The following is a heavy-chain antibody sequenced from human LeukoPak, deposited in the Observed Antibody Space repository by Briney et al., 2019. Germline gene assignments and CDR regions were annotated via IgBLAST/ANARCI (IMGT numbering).Heavy chain of an antibody. CDR3: ARSRDDFWSGYGYYGVDV. V-gene: IGHV7-4-1*02. CDR2: INANTGKP. J-gene: IGHJ6*02. D-gene: IGHD3-3*01. Sequence: ASVKVSCKASGYTFTSYGISWVRQAPGQGLEWMGWINANTGKPTYVQGFTGRFVFSLDTSVTTAYLQISSLQPEDTAVYYCARSRDDFWSGYGYYGVDVWGQGTTVTVSS. CDR1: GYTFTSYG.